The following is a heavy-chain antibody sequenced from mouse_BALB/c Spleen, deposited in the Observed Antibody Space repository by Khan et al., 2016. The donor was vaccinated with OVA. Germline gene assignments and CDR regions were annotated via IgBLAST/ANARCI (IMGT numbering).Heavy chain of an antibody. V-gene: IGHV3-2*02. D-gene: IGHD1-1*01. CDR2: IKYSGST. J-gene: IGHJ2*01. CDR3: ASSGAISTVVATNFDY. Sequence: EVQLQESGPGLVKPSQSLSLTCTVTGYSITSDYAWNWIRQFPGNKLEWMGYIKYSGSTSYNPSLKSRFSITRDTSKNQFFLQLKSVTTEDTAAYYCASSGAISTVVATNFDYWGQGTTLTVSS. CDR1: GYSITSDYA.